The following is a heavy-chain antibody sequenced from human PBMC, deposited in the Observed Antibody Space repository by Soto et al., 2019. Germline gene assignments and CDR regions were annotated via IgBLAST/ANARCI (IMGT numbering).Heavy chain of an antibody. CDR3: ASGIQLWLRRINNGYSG. CDR1: AYSFSSYG. J-gene: IGHJ4*02. D-gene: IGHD5-18*01. V-gene: IGHV1-18*04. CDR2: ISAYNGTA. Sequence: GASVKVSCKASAYSFSSYGITWVRQAPGQGLEWVGWISAYNGTANYAQRFQDRVTITADESTNTVYMELSSLRSEDTAVYFCASGIQLWLRRINNGYSGWGQGTLVTVSS.